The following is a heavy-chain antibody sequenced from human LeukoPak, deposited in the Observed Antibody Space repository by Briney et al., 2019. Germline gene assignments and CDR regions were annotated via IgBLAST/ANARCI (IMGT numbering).Heavy chain of an antibody. V-gene: IGHV3-23*01. D-gene: IGHD3-3*01. CDR2: ISGSGGST. CDR1: GFTFSDYY. CDR3: AKDLARFFGY. Sequence: GGSLRLSCAASGFTFSDYYMSWVRQAPGKGLEWVSAISGSGGSTYYADSVKGRFTISRDNSKNTLYLQMNSLRAEDTAVYYCAKDLARFFGYWGQGTLVTVSS. J-gene: IGHJ4*02.